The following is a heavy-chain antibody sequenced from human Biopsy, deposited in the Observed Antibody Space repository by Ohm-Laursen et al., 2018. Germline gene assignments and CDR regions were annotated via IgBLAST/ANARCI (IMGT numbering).Heavy chain of an antibody. CDR3: ARTPRDSFWSGSYKRGLWFDP. Sequence: GTLSLTCSVSGGSIISYYWTWIRQPPGKGLEWIGHVYNGGITNYNPSLKSRVTISKDASKNQFSLQVNSVTAADTAVYYCARTPRDSFWSGSYKRGLWFDPWGQGTLVIVSS. J-gene: IGHJ5*02. CDR2: VYNGGIT. D-gene: IGHD3-3*01. V-gene: IGHV4-59*01. CDR1: GGSIISYY.